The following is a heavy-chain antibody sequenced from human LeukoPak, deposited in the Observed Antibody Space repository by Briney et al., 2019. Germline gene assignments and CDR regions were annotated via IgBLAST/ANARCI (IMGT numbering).Heavy chain of an antibody. CDR2: ISWNSDNI. V-gene: IGHV3-9*01. Sequence: GGSLRLSCAASGFTFDDYAMHWVRQVPGKGLEWVSGISWNSDNIGYADSVKGRLTISRDNAKNSLYLQMNSLRAEDTALYYCASGGIYYGAAFDFWGQGTLVTVSS. CDR1: GFTFDDYA. D-gene: IGHD1-26*01. CDR3: ASGGIYYGAAFDF. J-gene: IGHJ4*02.